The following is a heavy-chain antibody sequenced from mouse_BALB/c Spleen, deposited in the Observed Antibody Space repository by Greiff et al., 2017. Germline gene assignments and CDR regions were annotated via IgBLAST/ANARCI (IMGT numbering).Heavy chain of an antibody. J-gene: IGHJ4*01. D-gene: IGHD1-1*01. CDR2: IWAGGST. Sequence: QVQLQQSGPGLVAPSQSLSITCTVSGFSLTSYGVHWVRQPPGKGLEWLGVIWAGGSTNYNSALMSRLSISKDNSKSQVFLKMNSLQTDDTAMYYCARDTGSSYDYYAMDYWGQGTSVTVSS. V-gene: IGHV2-9*02. CDR1: GFSLTSYG. CDR3: ARDTGSSYDYYAMDY.